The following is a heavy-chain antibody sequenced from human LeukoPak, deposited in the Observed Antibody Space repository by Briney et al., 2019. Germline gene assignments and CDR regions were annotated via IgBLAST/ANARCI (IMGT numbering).Heavy chain of an antibody. CDR2: INWNGGST. CDR3: ARDRLVVGATPDALDN. Sequence: PGGSLRLSCAASGFTFDDYGMSWVRQAPGKGLEWGSGINWNGGSTGYADSVKGRFTISRDNAKNSLYLQMNSLRAEDTALYYCARDRLVVGATPDALDNWGQGTMVTVSS. D-gene: IGHD1-26*01. CDR1: GFTFDDYG. V-gene: IGHV3-20*04. J-gene: IGHJ3*02.